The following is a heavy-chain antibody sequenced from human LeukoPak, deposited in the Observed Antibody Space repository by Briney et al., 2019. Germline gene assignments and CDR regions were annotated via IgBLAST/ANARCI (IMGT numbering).Heavy chain of an antibody. V-gene: IGHV4-4*07. CDR2: IYTSGST. D-gene: IGHD3-9*01. J-gene: IGHJ6*03. Sequence: SETLSLACTVSGGSISSYYWSWIRQPAGKGLEWIGRIYTSGSTNYNPSLKSRVTMSVDTSKNQFSLKLSSVTAADTAVYYCARDYPPGFNYYYMDVWGKGTTVTVSS. CDR1: GGSISSYY. CDR3: ARDYPPGFNYYYMDV.